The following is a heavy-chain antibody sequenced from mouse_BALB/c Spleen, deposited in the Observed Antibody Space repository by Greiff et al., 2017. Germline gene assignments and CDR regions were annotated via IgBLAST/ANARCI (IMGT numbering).Heavy chain of an antibody. CDR2: ISSGGSYT. J-gene: IGHJ2*01. CDR3: ARGRVVDTDD. Sequence: VNVVESGGDLVKPGGSQKLSCAASGFTFSSYGMSWVRQTPDKRLECVATISSGGSYTYYPDSGKGRFTISRDNAKKTLYLQMNSPKSEDTAMYYCARGRVVDTDDWGEGTTRTVSS. CDR1: GFTFSSYG. D-gene: IGHD1-1*01. V-gene: IGHV5-6*02.